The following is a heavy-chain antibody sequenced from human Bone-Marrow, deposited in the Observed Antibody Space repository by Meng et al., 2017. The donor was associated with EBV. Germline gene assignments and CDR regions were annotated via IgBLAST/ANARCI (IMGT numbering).Heavy chain of an antibody. CDR3: ARDSTGDSRRFDP. CDR1: GYTFTSYA. V-gene: IGHV1-3*01. CDR2: INVGNGDT. D-gene: IGHD3-22*01. Sequence: QLVQAGAEVKKPGASVKFFCEASGYTFTSYAMHWVRQAPGQRLEWMGWINVGNGDTKYSQKFHGRVTITRDTSATTAYMELSSLTSEDTAVCYCARDSTGDSRRFDPWGQGTLVTVSS. J-gene: IGHJ5*02.